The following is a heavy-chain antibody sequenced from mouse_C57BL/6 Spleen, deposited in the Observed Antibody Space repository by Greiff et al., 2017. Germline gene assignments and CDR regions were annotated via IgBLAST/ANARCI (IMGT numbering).Heavy chain of an antibody. D-gene: IGHD1-1*01. CDR1: GYSITSGYY. Sequence: EVQLQESGPGLVKPSQSLSLTCSVTGYSITSGYYWNWIRQFPGNKLEWMGYISYDGSNNYNPSLKNRISITRDTSKNQFFLKLNSVTTEDTATYYCARDNYGSSYPYYYARDYWGQGTSVTVSS. CDR3: ARDNYGSSYPYYYARDY. J-gene: IGHJ4*01. V-gene: IGHV3-6*01. CDR2: ISYDGSN.